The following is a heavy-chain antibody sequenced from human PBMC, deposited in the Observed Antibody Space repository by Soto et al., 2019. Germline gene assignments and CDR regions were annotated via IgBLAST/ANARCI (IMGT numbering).Heavy chain of an antibody. CDR1: GFTFSSYW. CDR2: VNGDGSST. V-gene: IGHV3-74*01. CDR3: ARGYCSGGSCPSYYYYYYMDV. D-gene: IGHD2-15*01. J-gene: IGHJ6*03. Sequence: GGSLRLSCAASGFTFSSYWMHWVRQAPGKGLVWVSRVNGDGSSTTYADSVKGRFTISRDNAKNTLYLQMNSLRAEDTAVYYCARGYCSGGSCPSYYYYYYMDVWGKGTTVTVSS.